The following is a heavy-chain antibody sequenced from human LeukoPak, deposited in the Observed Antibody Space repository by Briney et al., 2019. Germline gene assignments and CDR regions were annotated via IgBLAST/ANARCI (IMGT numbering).Heavy chain of an antibody. CDR3: ARRRGLTHPIDY. D-gene: IGHD3-10*01. Sequence: SETLSLTCTVSGGSISSYYWSWVPQPPGKGLEWIGYIYYSGSTNYNPSLQSRVTISVDTSKNQFSLKLSSVTAADTAVYYCARRRGLTHPIDYWGQGTLVTVS. CDR2: IYYSGST. CDR1: GGSISSYY. V-gene: IGHV4-59*08. J-gene: IGHJ4*02.